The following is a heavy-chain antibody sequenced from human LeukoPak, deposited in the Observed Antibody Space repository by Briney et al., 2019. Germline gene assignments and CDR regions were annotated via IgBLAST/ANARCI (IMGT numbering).Heavy chain of an antibody. CDR2: ISSSSSYI. CDR3: ARDFEYSSSSADY. D-gene: IGHD6-6*01. Sequence: PRGSLRLSCAASGFTFSSYSMNWVRQAPGKGLEWVSSISSSSSYIYYADSVKGRFTISRDNAKNSLYLQMNSLRAEDTAVYYCARDFEYSSSSADYWGQGTLVTVSS. J-gene: IGHJ4*02. CDR1: GFTFSSYS. V-gene: IGHV3-21*01.